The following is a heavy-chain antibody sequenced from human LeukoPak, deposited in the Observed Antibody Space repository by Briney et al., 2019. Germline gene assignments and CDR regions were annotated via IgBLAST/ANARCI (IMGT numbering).Heavy chain of an antibody. V-gene: IGHV3-30*02. D-gene: IGHD2-8*01. CDR2: IRHDGSNK. CDR1: GFTFSSYG. CDR3: AKDVRVSY. J-gene: IGHJ4*02. Sequence: GGSLRLSCAASGFTFSSYGMHWVRQAPGKGLEWVAFIRHDGSNKYYADSVKGRFTISRDNSKNTLYLQMNSLRAEDTAVYYCAKDVRVSYRGQGTLVTVSS.